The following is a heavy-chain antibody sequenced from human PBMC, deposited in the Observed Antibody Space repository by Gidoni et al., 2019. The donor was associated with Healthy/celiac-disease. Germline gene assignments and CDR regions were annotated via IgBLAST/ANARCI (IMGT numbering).Heavy chain of an antibody. Sequence: QVQLVESGGGVVQPGRSLRLSCAPSGFTFSSYAMHWVRQAPGKGLEWVAVISYDGSNKYYADSVKGRFTISRDNSKNTLYLQMNSLRAEDTAVYYCAKNLDYGGHLGYYYYYGMDVWGQGTTVTVSS. CDR3: AKNLDYGGHLGYYYYYGMDV. V-gene: IGHV3-30*01. CDR2: ISYDGSNK. D-gene: IGHD4-17*01. CDR1: GFTFSSYA. J-gene: IGHJ6*02.